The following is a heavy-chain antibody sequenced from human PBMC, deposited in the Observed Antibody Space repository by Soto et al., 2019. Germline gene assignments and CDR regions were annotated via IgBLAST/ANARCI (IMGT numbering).Heavy chain of an antibody. CDR2: ISANNGNT. V-gene: IGHV1-18*01. CDR1: GYTFTSYG. J-gene: IGHJ4*02. Sequence: QVQLVESGAEVKKPGASVKVSCKASGYTFTSYGISWVRQAPGQGLEWMGWISANNGNTNYAQKLQGRVTMATDTSPSTAYMELRSLRCDDTAVYYCARDDCMSTSCYLSYWGQGTLVTVSS. D-gene: IGHD2-2*01. CDR3: ARDDCMSTSCYLSY.